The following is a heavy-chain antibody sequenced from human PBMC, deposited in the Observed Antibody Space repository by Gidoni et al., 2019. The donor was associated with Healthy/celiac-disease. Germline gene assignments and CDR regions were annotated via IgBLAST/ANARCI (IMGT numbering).Heavy chain of an antibody. CDR2: IWYDGSNK. J-gene: IGHJ6*02. D-gene: IGHD4-17*01. CDR1: GFTFSSYG. CDR3: ARDTTDYYYGMDV. Sequence: QVQLVESGGGVVQPGRSLRLSCAASGFTFSSYGRHWVRQAPGKGLEWVAVIWYDGSNKYYADSVKGRFTISRDNSKNTLYLQMNSLRAEDTAVYYCARDTTDYYYGMDVWGQGTTVTVSS. V-gene: IGHV3-33*01.